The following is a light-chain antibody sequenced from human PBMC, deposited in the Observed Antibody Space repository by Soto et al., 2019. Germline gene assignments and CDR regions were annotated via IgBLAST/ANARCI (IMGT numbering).Light chain of an antibody. CDR3: QQYNNWWA. J-gene: IGKJ1*01. CDR1: ETVHSN. CDR2: GAS. Sequence: VMMHSTAALSVSPGKRATLSCRASETVHSNLAWYQQKPGQAPRLLIYGASTRATGIPARFSGSGSGTEFTLTISSLQSEDFAVYYCQQYNNWWAFGQGSMVDVK. V-gene: IGKV3-15*01.